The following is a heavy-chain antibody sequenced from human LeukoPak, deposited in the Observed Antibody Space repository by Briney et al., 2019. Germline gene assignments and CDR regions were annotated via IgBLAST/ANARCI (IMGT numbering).Heavy chain of an antibody. Sequence: PGGSLRLSCAASGFTFSSYAMSWVRQAPGKGLEWVSAISGSSGSTYYADSVKGRFTISRDNSKNTLYLQMNSLRAEDTAVYYCAKDLEVVAATPTFDYWGQGTLVAVSS. CDR1: GFTFSSYA. D-gene: IGHD2-15*01. V-gene: IGHV3-23*01. CDR2: ISGSSGST. CDR3: AKDLEVVAATPTFDY. J-gene: IGHJ4*02.